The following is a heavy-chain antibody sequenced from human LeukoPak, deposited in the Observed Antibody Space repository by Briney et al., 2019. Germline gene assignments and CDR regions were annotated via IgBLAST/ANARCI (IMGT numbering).Heavy chain of an antibody. CDR3: ARRAGYSSSSGRYYYYYYMDV. V-gene: IGHV4-59*01. CDR2: IYYSGST. CDR1: GGSISSYY. D-gene: IGHD6-6*01. Sequence: SETLSLTCTVSGGSISSYYWSWIRQPPGKGLEWIGYIYYSGSTNYNPSLKSRVTIPVDTSKNQFSLKLSSVTAADTAVYYCARRAGYSSSSGRYYYYYYMDVWGKGTTVTVSS. J-gene: IGHJ6*03.